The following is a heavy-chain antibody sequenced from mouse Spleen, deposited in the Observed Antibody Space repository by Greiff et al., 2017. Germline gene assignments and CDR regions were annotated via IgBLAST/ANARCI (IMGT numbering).Heavy chain of an antibody. CDR1: GFTFSSFG. CDR2: ISSGSSTI. Sequence: EVHLVESGGGLVQPGGSRKLSCAASGFTFSSFGMHWVRQAPEKGLEWVAYISSGSSTIYYADTVKGRFTISRDNPKNTLFLQMTSLRSEDTAMYYCARSGGYGPYYYAMDYWGQGTSVTVSS. CDR3: ARSGGYGPYYYAMDY. J-gene: IGHJ4*01. V-gene: IGHV5-17*02. D-gene: IGHD2-2*01.